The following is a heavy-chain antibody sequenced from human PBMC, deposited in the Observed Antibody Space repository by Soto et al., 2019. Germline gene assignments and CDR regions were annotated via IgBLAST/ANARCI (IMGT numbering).Heavy chain of an antibody. D-gene: IGHD5-12*01. CDR1: GGSISSGGYY. Sequence: QVQLQESGPGLVKPSQTLSLTCTVSGGSISSGGYYWSWIRQHPGKGLEWIAYIDYSGSTYYNPSLRSRVTTAVDTSKNQFSLKLSSVTAADTAVYYCARRIVATIYYFDYWGQGTLVTVSS. V-gene: IGHV4-31*03. CDR3: ARRIVATIYYFDY. CDR2: IDYSGST. J-gene: IGHJ4*02.